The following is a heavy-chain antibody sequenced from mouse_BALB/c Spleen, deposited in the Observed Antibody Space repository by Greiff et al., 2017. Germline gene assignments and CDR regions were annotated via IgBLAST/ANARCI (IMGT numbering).Heavy chain of an antibody. CDR3: ARCRSYYDFDY. Sequence: EVQLQQSGAELAKPGASVKMSCTASGSNIKDTYMHWVKQRPEQGLEWIGRIDPANGNTKYDPKFQGKATITADTSSNTAYLQLSSLTSEDTAVYYCARCRSYYDFDYWGQGTTLTVSS. D-gene: IGHD1-1*01. J-gene: IGHJ2*01. CDR2: IDPANGNT. CDR1: GSNIKDTY. V-gene: IGHV14-3*02.